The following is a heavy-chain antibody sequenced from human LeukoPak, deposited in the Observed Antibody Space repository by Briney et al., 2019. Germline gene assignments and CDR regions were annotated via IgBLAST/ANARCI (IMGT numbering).Heavy chain of an antibody. J-gene: IGHJ3*02. CDR2: IYHSGST. V-gene: IGHV4-4*02. CDR1: GGSISSSNW. Sequence: SGTLSLTCAVSGGSISSSNWWSWVRQPPGKGLEWIGEIYHSGSTNYNPSLKSRVTISVDKSKNQFSLKLSSVTAADTAVYYCAREMITFGGADAFDNWGQGTMVTVSS. D-gene: IGHD3-16*01. CDR3: AREMITFGGADAFDN.